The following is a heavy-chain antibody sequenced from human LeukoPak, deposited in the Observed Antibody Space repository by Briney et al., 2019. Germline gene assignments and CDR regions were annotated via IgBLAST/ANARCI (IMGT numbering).Heavy chain of an antibody. CDR1: GGSISGYY. CDR2: IYYSGST. J-gene: IGHJ4*02. D-gene: IGHD5-12*01. V-gene: IGHV4-59*01. Sequence: PSETLSLTCTVSGGSISGYYWSWIRQPPGKGLEWIGYIYYSGSTNYNPSLKSRVTISVDTSKNQFSLKLSSVTAADTAVYYCAKVKGGYFYALDSWGQGTLVTVHS. CDR3: AKVKGGYFYALDS.